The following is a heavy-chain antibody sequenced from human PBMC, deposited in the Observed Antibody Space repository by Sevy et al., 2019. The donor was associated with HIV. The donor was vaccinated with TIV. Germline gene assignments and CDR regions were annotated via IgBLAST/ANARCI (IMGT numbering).Heavy chain of an antibody. J-gene: IGHJ3*02. V-gene: IGHV3-33*01. CDR3: ASLPNNYYDISGSSGDDAFDI. D-gene: IGHD3-22*01. Sequence: GGSLRLSCAAYGFTFSIYGMHWVRQAPGKGLEWVAVIWNDRSNKHYADSVKGRFTISRDNAKNTLYLQMNSLRVDDTAVYYCASLPNNYYDISGSSGDDAFDIWGQGTRVTVSS. CDR1: GFTFSIYG. CDR2: IWNDRSNK.